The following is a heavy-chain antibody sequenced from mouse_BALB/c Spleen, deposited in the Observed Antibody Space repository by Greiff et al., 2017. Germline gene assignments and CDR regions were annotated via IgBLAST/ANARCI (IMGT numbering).Heavy chain of an antibody. CDR3: ARGDYDYVGNYAMDY. Sequence: VQGVESGAELAKPGASVKMSCKASGYTFTSYWMHWVKQRPGQGLEWIGYINPSTGYTEYNQKFKDKATLTADKSSSTAYMQLSSLTSEDSAVYYCARGDYDYVGNYAMDYWGQGTSVTVSS. J-gene: IGHJ4*01. CDR2: INPSTGYT. CDR1: GYTFTSYW. D-gene: IGHD2-4*01. V-gene: IGHV1-7*01.